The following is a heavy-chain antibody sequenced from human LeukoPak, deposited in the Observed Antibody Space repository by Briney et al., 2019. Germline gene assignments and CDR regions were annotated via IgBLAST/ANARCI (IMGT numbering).Heavy chain of an antibody. Sequence: GGSLRLSCAASGFTFSSYGMHWVRQAPGKGLEWVAVISYDGSNKYYADSVKGRFTISRDNAKNSLYLQMNSLRAEDTAVYYCARGSNLYNWFDPWGQGTLVTVSS. J-gene: IGHJ5*02. D-gene: IGHD1-1*01. V-gene: IGHV3-30*03. CDR1: GFTFSSYG. CDR3: ARGSNLYNWFDP. CDR2: ISYDGSNK.